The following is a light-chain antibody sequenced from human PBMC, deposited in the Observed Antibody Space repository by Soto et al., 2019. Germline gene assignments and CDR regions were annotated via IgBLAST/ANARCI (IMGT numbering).Light chain of an antibody. V-gene: IGKV3-11*01. Sequence: EIVLTQSPATLSLSPGERVTLSCRASQGISTSLVWFQQKPGQAPRLLIYDAVNRATGIPARFSGSGSGTDFFLTISSLEPEDLAVYYCQQSSNWPLTFGGGTKVDIK. J-gene: IGKJ4*01. CDR3: QQSSNWPLT. CDR1: QGISTS. CDR2: DAV.